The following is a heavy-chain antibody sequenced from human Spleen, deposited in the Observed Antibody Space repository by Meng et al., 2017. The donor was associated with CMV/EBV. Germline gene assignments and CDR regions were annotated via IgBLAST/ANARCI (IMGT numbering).Heavy chain of an antibody. V-gene: IGHV3-7*01. J-gene: IGHJ5*02. CDR1: FTFSRFW. Sequence: FTFSRFWMSWVRQAPGKGLEWVANIKQDGSEKYYVDSVKGRFTISRDNAKNSLYLQMNSLRAEDTAVYYCGRGHYDFWSGSYWFDPWGQGTLVTVSS. CDR3: GRGHYDFWSGSYWFDP. D-gene: IGHD3-3*01. CDR2: IKQDGSEK.